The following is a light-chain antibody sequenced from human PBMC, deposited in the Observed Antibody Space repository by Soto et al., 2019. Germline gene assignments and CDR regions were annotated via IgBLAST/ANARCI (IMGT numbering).Light chain of an antibody. V-gene: IGKV3-15*01. CDR3: LQYHNLWA. CDR2: RAS. Sequence: IVMKESPANLSVSPWERDTLSCRASQNIYSNVAWYQQRPGQAPXILIYRASTRATGIPARFSGSGSGTEFTLTISSLQSEDFTVYSCLQYHNLWALGQGTKVDI. J-gene: IGKJ1*01. CDR1: QNIYSN.